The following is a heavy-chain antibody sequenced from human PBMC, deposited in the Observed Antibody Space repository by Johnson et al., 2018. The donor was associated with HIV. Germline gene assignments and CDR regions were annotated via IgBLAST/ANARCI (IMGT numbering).Heavy chain of an antibody. CDR2: IRYDGGYK. CDR1: GSTFSSYA. D-gene: IGHD1-26*01. CDR3: AKVSWEARLGDPFDI. J-gene: IGHJ3*02. V-gene: IGHV3-30*02. Sequence: QVQLVESGGGLVQPGGSLRLSCAASGSTFSSYAMSWVRQAPGKGLEWVAFIRYDGGYKYYADSVKGRFPISSDNSKNTLYLQLNSLRAEDTAVYYCAKVSWEARLGDPFDIWGQGTMVTVSS.